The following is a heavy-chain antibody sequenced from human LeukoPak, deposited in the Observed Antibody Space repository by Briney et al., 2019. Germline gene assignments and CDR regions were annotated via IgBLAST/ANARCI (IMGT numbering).Heavy chain of an antibody. J-gene: IGHJ6*03. Sequence: GGSLRLSCAASGFTFSSYWMHWVRHAPGKGLGWVSRINSDGSSTSYADSVKGRFTISRDNAKNTLYLQMNSLRAEDTAVYYCARDGSGWSSQSYYYYYMDVWGKGTTVTISS. CDR3: ARDGSGWSSQSYYYYYMDV. V-gene: IGHV3-74*01. D-gene: IGHD6-19*01. CDR1: GFTFSSYW. CDR2: INSDGSST.